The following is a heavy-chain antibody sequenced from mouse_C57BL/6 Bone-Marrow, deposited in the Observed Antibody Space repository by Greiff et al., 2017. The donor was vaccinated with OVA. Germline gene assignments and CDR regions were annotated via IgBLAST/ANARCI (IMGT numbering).Heavy chain of an antibody. D-gene: IGHD1-1*01. Sequence: QVQLQQSGAELVRPGASVTLSCKASGYTFTDYEMHWVKQTPVHGLEWIGAIDPETGGTAYNQKFKGKAILTADKSSSTAYMELRSLTSEDSAVYYCTREGYYGSSLYWYFDVWGTGTTGTVSS. CDR3: TREGYYGSSLYWYFDV. J-gene: IGHJ1*03. CDR1: GYTFTDYE. CDR2: IDPETGGT. V-gene: IGHV1-15*01.